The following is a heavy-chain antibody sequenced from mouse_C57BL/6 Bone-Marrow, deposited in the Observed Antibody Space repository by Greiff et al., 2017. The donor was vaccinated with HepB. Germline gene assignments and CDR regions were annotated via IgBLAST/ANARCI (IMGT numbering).Heavy chain of an antibody. V-gene: IGHV5-4*01. Sequence: EVMLVESGGGLVKPGGSLKLSCAASGFTFSSYAMSWVRQTPEKRLEWVATISDGGSYTYYPDNVKGRFTISRDNAKNNLYLQMSHLKSEDTAMYYCARESWSFDYWGQGTTLTVSS. CDR1: GFTFSSYA. CDR3: ARESWSFDY. J-gene: IGHJ2*01. CDR2: ISDGGSYT.